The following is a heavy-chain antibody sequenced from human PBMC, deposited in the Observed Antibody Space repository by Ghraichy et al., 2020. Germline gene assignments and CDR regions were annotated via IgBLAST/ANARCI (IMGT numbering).Heavy chain of an antibody. D-gene: IGHD2-15*01. V-gene: IGHV5-51*01. Sequence: GESLNISCKGSGYRFTSYWIGWVRQMPGKGLEWMGIMYPGDSQTRYSPSFQGQVTISADKSISTAYLQWGSLKASDTAMYYCALLATYAFDFWGQGTMVTVSS. CDR2: MYPGDSQT. J-gene: IGHJ3*01. CDR3: ALLATYAFDF. CDR1: GYRFTSYW.